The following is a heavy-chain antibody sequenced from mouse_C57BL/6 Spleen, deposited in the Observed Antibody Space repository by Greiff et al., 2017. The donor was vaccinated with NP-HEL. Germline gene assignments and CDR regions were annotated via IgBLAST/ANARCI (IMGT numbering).Heavy chain of an antibody. CDR1: GFTFSDFY. CDR3: ARDGTGTGYFDV. CDR2: SRNKANDYTT. J-gene: IGHJ1*03. V-gene: IGHV7-1*01. D-gene: IGHD4-1*01. Sequence: EVKLVESGGGLVQSGRSLRLSCATSGFTFSDFYMEWVRQAPGKGLEWIAASRNKANDYTTEYSASVKGRFIVSRDTSQSILYLKMNALRAEDTAIYYCARDGTGTGYFDVWGTGTTVTVSS.